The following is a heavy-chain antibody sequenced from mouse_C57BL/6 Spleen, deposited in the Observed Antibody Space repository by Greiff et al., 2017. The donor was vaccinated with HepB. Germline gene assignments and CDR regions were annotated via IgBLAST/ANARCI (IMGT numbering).Heavy chain of an antibody. CDR3: ARTRGYDSSYDYAMDY. CDR2: IDPNSGGT. V-gene: IGHV1-72*01. J-gene: IGHJ4*01. Sequence: VQLQQPGAELVKPGASVKLSCKASGYTFTSYWMHWVKQRPGRGLEWIGRIDPNSGGTKYNEKFKCKATLTVDKPSSTAYMQLSSLTSEDSAVYYCARTRGYDSSYDYAMDYWGQGTSVTVSS. CDR1: GYTFTSYW. D-gene: IGHD1-1*01.